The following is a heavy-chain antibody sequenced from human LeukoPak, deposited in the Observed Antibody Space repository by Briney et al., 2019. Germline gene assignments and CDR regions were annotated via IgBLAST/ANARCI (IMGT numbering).Heavy chain of an antibody. CDR1: GGSFSGYY. D-gene: IGHD2/OR15-2a*01. Sequence: SETLSLTCAVYGGSFSGYYWSWIRQPPGKGLEWIGEINHSGSTNYNPSLKSRVTISVDTSKSQFSLKLSSVTAADTAVYYCALSDAGSWFDPWGQGTLVTVSS. CDR3: ALSDAGSWFDP. J-gene: IGHJ5*02. CDR2: INHSGST. V-gene: IGHV4-34*01.